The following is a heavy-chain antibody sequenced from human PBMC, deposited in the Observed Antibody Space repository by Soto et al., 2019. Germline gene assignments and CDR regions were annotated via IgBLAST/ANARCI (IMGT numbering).Heavy chain of an antibody. Sequence: GESLKISCKGSGYSFTSYWISWVRQMPGKGLEWMGRIDPSDSYTNYSPSFQGHVTISADKSISTAYLQWSSMKASDTAMYYCARQGEHIVVVTAIYPYYGMDVWGQGTTVTVS. CDR3: ARQGEHIVVVTAIYPYYGMDV. CDR1: GYSFTSYW. CDR2: IDPSDSYT. D-gene: IGHD2-21*02. J-gene: IGHJ6*02. V-gene: IGHV5-10-1*01.